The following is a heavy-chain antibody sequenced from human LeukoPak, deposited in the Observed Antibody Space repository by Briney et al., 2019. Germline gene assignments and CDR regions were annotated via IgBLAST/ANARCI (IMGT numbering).Heavy chain of an antibody. CDR2: INHSGST. J-gene: IGHJ4*02. V-gene: IGHV4-34*01. Sequence: PSETLSLTCAVYGGSFSGYYWSWIRQPPGKGLEWIGEINHSGSTNYNPSLKSRVTISVDTSKNQFSLKLSSVTAADTAVCYCARGFNILTGYTYYFDYWGQGTLVTVSS. D-gene: IGHD3-9*01. CDR1: GGSFSGYY. CDR3: ARGFNILTGYTYYFDY.